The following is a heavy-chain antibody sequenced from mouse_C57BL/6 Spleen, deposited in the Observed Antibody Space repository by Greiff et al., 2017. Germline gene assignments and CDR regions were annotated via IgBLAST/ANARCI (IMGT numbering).Heavy chain of an antibody. D-gene: IGHD1-1*01. V-gene: IGHV1-7*01. CDR3: SRYDYGSTDYYAMGY. CDR1: GYTFTSYW. CDR2: INPSSGYT. Sequence: QVQLKQSGAELAKPGASVKLSCKASGYTFTSYWMHWVKQRPGQGLEWIGYINPSSGYTKYNQKFKDKATLPADKSSSTASMQLSSLTYEDSAVSYCSRYDYGSTDYYAMGYWGQGASVTVSS. J-gene: IGHJ4*01.